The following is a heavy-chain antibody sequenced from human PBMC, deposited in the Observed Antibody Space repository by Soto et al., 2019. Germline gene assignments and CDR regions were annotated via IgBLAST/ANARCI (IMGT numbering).Heavy chain of an antibody. CDR1: GFSLSNNG. CDR2: TSYDGNNK. V-gene: IGHV3-30*18. Sequence: GGSLRLSCSASGFSLSNNGMHCVRQAPGKGLEWVAVTSYDGNNKYYADSVKGRFTISRDNSKNTVYLEMNNLRAEDTAMYYCAKGGSGNYLTYYYYYGMDVWGQGTTVTVSS. D-gene: IGHD3-22*01. CDR3: AKGGSGNYLTYYYYYGMDV. J-gene: IGHJ6*02.